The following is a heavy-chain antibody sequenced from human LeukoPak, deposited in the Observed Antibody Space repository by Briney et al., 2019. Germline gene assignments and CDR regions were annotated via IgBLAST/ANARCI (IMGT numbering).Heavy chain of an antibody. Sequence: GGSLTLSCAVSGYTVSSHYMSWIRPAPGKGLEWVSVIYSGGNTYYADSVKGRFTISRDNSKNTLYLQMNSLRAEDTAVYYCATHDWFDPWGQGTLVTVSS. CDR3: ATHDWFDP. CDR2: IYSGGNT. CDR1: GYTVSSHY. J-gene: IGHJ5*02. V-gene: IGHV3-53*01.